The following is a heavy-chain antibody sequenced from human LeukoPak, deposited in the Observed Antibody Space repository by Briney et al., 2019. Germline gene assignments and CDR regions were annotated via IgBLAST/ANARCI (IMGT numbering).Heavy chain of an antibody. CDR3: ASLGGYYGSGGSSQLEAFDI. V-gene: IGHV4-59*01. CDR1: GGSINNYF. J-gene: IGHJ3*02. CDR2: IHNSGSS. D-gene: IGHD3-22*01. Sequence: PSETLSLTCTVSGGSINNYFWSWIRQPPGKGLEWIGYIHNSGSSNYNPSLKSRATFSVDTSENQLSLRLNSVTAADTAVYYCASLGGYYGSGGSSQLEAFDIWGQGTMVTVSS.